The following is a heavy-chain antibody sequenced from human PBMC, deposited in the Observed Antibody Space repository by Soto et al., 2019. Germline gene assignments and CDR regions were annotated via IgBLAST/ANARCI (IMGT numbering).Heavy chain of an antibody. J-gene: IGHJ5*02. CDR1: GYTFTSYG. V-gene: IGHV1-18*01. CDR2: ISAYNGNT. Sequence: QVQLVQAGASLKKPGASVKVSCKASGYTFTSYGISWVLQAPGQGLEWMGWISAYNGNTNYAQKLQGRVTMNTDTSTSTDYMELRSLRSDVTAGYYCARTRAPTRPDPDNWFDPWGQGTLVTVSS. CDR3: ARTRAPTRPDPDNWFDP.